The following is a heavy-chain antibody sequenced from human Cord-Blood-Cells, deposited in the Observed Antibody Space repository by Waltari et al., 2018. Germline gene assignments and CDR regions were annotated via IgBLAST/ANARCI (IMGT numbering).Heavy chain of an antibody. V-gene: IGHV4-59*01. D-gene: IGHD5-18*01. CDR2: IYYSGST. CDR1: GGSISSYY. J-gene: IGHJ4*02. Sequence: QMQLQESGPGLVKPSETLSLTCTVSGGSISSYYWSWIRQPPGKGLEWIGYIYYSGSTNYNPSLKSRVTISVDTSKNQFSLKLSSVTAADTAVYYCARVPRGYSYEYYFDYWGQGTLVTVSS. CDR3: ARVPRGYSYEYYFDY.